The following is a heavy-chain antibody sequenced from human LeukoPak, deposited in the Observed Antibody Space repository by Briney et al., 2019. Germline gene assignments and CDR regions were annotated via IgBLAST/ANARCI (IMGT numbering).Heavy chain of an antibody. CDR2: ISGSGGST. J-gene: IGHJ4*02. V-gene: IGHV3-23*01. CDR3: AKRQAYGPGYCTYAVCSPFDY. Sequence: GGSLRLSCAASGFTFSSYAMSWVRQAPGKGLEWVSTISGSGGSTYYADSVKGRFTISRDNSKNTLYLQMNSLRAEDTAVYYCAKRQAYGPGYCTYAVCSPFDYWGQGTLVTVSS. CDR1: GFTFSSYA. D-gene: IGHD2-8*01.